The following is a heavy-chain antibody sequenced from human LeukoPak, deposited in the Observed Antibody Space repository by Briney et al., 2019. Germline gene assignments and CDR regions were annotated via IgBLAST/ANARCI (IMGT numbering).Heavy chain of an antibody. Sequence: GRSLRLSCAASEFTFHDYAMHWVRHAPGKGLEWVSGISWKSDNIGYADSVKGRFTISRDNAQNSVYLEMNSLRNEGTALYSCVKDAGQLWASFDCWGQGTLVTVSS. V-gene: IGHV3-9*01. CDR2: ISWKSDNI. J-gene: IGHJ4*02. CDR1: EFTFHDYA. D-gene: IGHD3-16*01. CDR3: VKDAGQLWASFDC.